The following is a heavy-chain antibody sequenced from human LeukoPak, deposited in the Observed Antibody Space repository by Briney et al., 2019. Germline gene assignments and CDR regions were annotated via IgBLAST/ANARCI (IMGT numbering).Heavy chain of an antibody. Sequence: PSETLSLTCTVSGGSISSYYWSWIRQPPGKGLEWIGYIYYSGSTNYNPSLKSRVTISVDTSKNQFSLKLSSVTAADTAVYYCARRVVVTAMTLDAFDIWGQGTMVTVSS. CDR3: ARRVVVTAMTLDAFDI. J-gene: IGHJ3*02. D-gene: IGHD2-21*02. CDR2: IYYSGST. CDR1: GGSISSYY. V-gene: IGHV4-59*08.